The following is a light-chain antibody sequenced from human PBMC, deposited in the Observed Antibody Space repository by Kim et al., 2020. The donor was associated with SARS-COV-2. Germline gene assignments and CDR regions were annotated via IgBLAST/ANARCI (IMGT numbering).Light chain of an antibody. CDR1: SLRSYY. CDR2: GKN. V-gene: IGLV3-19*01. Sequence: LGQTVRITCQGDSLRSYYASWYQQKPGQAPVLVIYGKNNRPSGIPDRFSGSSSGNTASLTITGAQAEDEADYYCNTRDSSGNYLRVFGGGTKLTVL. CDR3: NTRDSSGNYLRV. J-gene: IGLJ3*02.